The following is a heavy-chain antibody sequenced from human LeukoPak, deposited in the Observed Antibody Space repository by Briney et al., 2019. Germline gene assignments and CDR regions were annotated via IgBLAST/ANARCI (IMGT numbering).Heavy chain of an antibody. J-gene: IGHJ5*02. CDR3: ARTANWFDP. CDR2: IYTSGST. Sequence: SETLSLICTVSGGSISSYYWSWIRQPPGKGLEWIGYIYTSGSTNYNPSLKSRVTISVDTSKNQFSLKLSSVTAADTAVYYCARTANWFDPWGQGTLVTVSS. V-gene: IGHV4-4*09. D-gene: IGHD6-25*01. CDR1: GGSISSYY.